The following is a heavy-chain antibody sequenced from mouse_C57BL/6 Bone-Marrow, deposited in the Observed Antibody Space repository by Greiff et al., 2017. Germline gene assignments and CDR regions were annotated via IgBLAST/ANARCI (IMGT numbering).Heavy chain of an antibody. CDR3: ARSGNWGPFAY. CDR2: INPRNGGT. D-gene: IGHD4-1*01. Sequence: QVQLQQPGTELVQPGASVKLSCKASGYTFTSYWMHWVKQRPGQGLEWIGNINPRNGGTNYNEKFKSKATLTVDKSSSTAYMQLSSLKSEDSAVYYCARSGNWGPFAYWGQGTLVTVSA. J-gene: IGHJ3*01. V-gene: IGHV1-53*01. CDR1: GYTFTSYW.